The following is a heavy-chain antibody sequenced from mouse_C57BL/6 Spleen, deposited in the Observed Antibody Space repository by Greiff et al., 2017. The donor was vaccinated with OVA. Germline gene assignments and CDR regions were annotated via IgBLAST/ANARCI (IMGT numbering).Heavy chain of an antibody. Sequence: VQLQQSGAGLVKPGASVKLSCKASGYTFTEYTIHWVKQRPGQGLEWIGWFYPGSGSIKYNEKFKDKATLTADKSSSTVYMELSRLTSEDSAVYFCARHEDPAYYTNTGWFAYWGQGTLVTVSA. CDR1: GYTFTEYT. V-gene: IGHV1-62-2*01. D-gene: IGHD2-12*01. CDR2: FYPGSGSI. CDR3: ARHEDPAYYTNTGWFAY. J-gene: IGHJ3*01.